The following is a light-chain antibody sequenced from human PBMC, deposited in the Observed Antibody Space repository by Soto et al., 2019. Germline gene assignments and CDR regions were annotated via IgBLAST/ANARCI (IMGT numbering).Light chain of an antibody. J-gene: IGKJ2*01. Sequence: DIQMTQSPSSLSASVGDRVTIACQANQDIGNYLNWYQQKPGKAPRLLIYDASNLEIGVPSRFSGSGSGTDFTFTITNLKPEDIATYYCQQYVTLPPYTFGQGTKVELK. CDR1: QDIGNY. CDR3: QQYVTLPPYT. V-gene: IGKV1-33*01. CDR2: DAS.